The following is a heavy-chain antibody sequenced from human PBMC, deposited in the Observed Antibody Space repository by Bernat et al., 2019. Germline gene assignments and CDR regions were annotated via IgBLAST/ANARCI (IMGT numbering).Heavy chain of an antibody. CDR2: ISYDGSNK. V-gene: IGHV3-30*18. CDR1: GFTFSSYG. CDR3: AKEGKDY. J-gene: IGHJ4*02. Sequence: QVQLVESGGGVVQPGRSLRLSCAASGFTFSSYGMHWVRQAPGKGLEWVAVISYDGSNKYYADSVKGRFTISRDNSKNTPYLQMNSLRAEDTAVYYCAKEGKDYWGQGTLVTVSS.